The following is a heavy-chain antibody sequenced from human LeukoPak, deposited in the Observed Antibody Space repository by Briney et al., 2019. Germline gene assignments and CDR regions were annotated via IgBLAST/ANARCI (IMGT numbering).Heavy chain of an antibody. Sequence: GGSLRLSCAASGFTVSRNYMSWVRQAPGKGLEWVSVIDSGGITYYADSVKGRFTISRDNSKNTLYLQMNSLRAEDTAVYYCAKALFYDFWSGYYPFDYWGQGTLVTVSS. CDR3: AKALFYDFWSGYYPFDY. CDR2: IDSGGIT. D-gene: IGHD3-3*01. J-gene: IGHJ4*02. V-gene: IGHV3-66*01. CDR1: GFTVSRNY.